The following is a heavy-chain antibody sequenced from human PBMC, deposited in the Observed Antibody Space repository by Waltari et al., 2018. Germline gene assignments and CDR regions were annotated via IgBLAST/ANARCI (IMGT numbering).Heavy chain of an antibody. J-gene: IGHJ5*01. Sequence: QLHLQESGPGLVKPSETLFLTCTVSGDSISRSSYYWGWIRQPRGKGPQWIGSLYYSGITYYNPSLESRVSMSVDTSKNQLSLMLSAVTAADTAVYYCARDRIPATFRCWFDSWGPGTLVTVSS. CDR3: ARDRIPATFRCWFDS. D-gene: IGHD2-2*01. V-gene: IGHV4-39*07. CDR1: GDSISRSSYY. CDR2: LYYSGIT.